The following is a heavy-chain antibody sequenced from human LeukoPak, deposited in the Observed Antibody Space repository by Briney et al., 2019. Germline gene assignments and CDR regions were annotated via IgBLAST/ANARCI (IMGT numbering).Heavy chain of an antibody. J-gene: IGHJ4*02. CDR3: ARLSSTSIWLLDY. CDR1: GYTFTSYA. Sequence: GASVKVSCKASGYTFTSYAMHWVRQAPGQRLEWMGWINPGNGNTKYSPKFQGRVTFSRDTSASTADMEVSRLKFEDSAVYYCARLSSTSIWLLDYWGLGTLVTVSS. D-gene: IGHD3-16*02. V-gene: IGHV1-3*01. CDR2: INPGNGNT.